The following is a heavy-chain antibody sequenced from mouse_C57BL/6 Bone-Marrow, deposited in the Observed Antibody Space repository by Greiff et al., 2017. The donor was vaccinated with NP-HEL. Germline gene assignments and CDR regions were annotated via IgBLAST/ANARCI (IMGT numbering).Heavy chain of an antibody. CDR1: GFTFSDFY. CDR2: SRNKANDYTT. Sequence: EVKLMESGGGLVQSGRSLRLSCATSGFTFSDFYMEWVRQAPGKGLEWIAASRNKANDYTTEYSASVKGRFIVSRDTSQSILYLQMNALRAEDTAIYYCARDVSYYGSSYPFAYWGQGTLVTVSA. CDR3: ARDVSYYGSSYPFAY. D-gene: IGHD1-1*01. J-gene: IGHJ3*01. V-gene: IGHV7-1*01.